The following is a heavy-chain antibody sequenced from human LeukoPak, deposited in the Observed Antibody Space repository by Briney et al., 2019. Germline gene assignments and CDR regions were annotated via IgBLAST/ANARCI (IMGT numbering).Heavy chain of an antibody. D-gene: IGHD5-12*01. CDR2: ISSSSSYI. CDR1: GFTFSSYS. Sequence: GGSLRLSCAASGFTFSSYSMNWVRQALGKGLEWVSSISSSSSYIYYADSVKGRFTISRDNAKNSLYLQMNSLRAEDTAVYYCARGASGPGVATIVYWGQGTLVTVSS. J-gene: IGHJ4*02. V-gene: IGHV3-21*01. CDR3: ARGASGPGVATIVY.